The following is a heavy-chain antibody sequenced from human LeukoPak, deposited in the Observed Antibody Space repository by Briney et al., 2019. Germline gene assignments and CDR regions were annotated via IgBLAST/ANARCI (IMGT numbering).Heavy chain of an antibody. D-gene: IGHD3-9*01. J-gene: IGHJ1*01. CDR3: ARDILTGYYTGAEYFQH. V-gene: IGHV1-69*04. CDR1: GGTFSSYA. Sequence: GASVKVSCKASGGTFSSYAISWVRQAPGQGLEWMGRIIPILGIANYAQKSQGRVTITADKSTSTAYMELSSLRSEDTAVYYCARDILTGYYTGAEYFQHWGQGTLVTVSS. CDR2: IIPILGIA.